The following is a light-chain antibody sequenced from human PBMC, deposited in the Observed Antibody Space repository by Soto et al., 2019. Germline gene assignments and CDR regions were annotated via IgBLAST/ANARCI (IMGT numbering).Light chain of an antibody. Sequence: EIVLTQTPLLSPVTLGQPASISCRSSRSLVASDGNAYLTWLHQRPGQPPRPLIYKVSQRLSGVPDRFSGSGEGTDFTLHISRGEAEDVGTYFCMQATQLRTFGQGTRLEIK. CDR2: KVS. CDR1: RSLVASDGNAY. V-gene: IGKV2-24*01. CDR3: MQATQLRT. J-gene: IGKJ5*01.